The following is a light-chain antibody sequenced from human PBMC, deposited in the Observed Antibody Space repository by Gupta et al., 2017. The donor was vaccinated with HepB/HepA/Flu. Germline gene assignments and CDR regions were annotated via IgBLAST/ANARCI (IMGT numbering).Light chain of an antibody. Sequence: DIQLTQSPSFLSASVGDRVTITCRASQGISSYLAWYQQKPGKAPKLLIYAASTLQRGVTSRFSGSGAGTEFNRTISSRQPEEFATYYCQQLNSDHPLLTFGQGTRLEIK. J-gene: IGKJ5*01. V-gene: IGKV1-9*01. CDR2: AAS. CDR3: QQLNSDHPLLT. CDR1: QGISSY.